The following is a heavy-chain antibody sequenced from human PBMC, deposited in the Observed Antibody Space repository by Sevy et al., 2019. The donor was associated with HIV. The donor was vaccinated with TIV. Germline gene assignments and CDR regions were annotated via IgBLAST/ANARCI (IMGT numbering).Heavy chain of an antibody. V-gene: IGHV4-39*01. CDR2: INYSGIT. CDR1: GASISSSGYY. J-gene: IGHJ4*02. D-gene: IGHD6-19*01. CDR3: AGPILTYNNGWSYYDY. Sequence: SETLSLTCTVSGASISSSGYYWGWIRQPPGKGLQWIASINYSGITFYNPSLKRRITISADTSKNQFSLDLKSVTAADTAIYYCAGPILTYNNGWSYYDYWGQGTVVTVSS.